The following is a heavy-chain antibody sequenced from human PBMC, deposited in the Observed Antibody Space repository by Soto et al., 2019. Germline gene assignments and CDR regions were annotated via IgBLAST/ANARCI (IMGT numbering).Heavy chain of an antibody. CDR1: GGSISSYY. V-gene: IGHV4-59*08. CDR3: ASRCCTVTDDAFAI. CDR2: IYYSGST. D-gene: IGHD2-21*02. Sequence: SETLSLTWTVSGGSISSYYWSWIRQPPGKGLEWIGYIYYSGSTNYNPSLKSRVTISVDTSKNQFSLKLSSVTAADTAVYYCASRCCTVTDDAFAIWGRGTTVPVSS. J-gene: IGHJ3*02.